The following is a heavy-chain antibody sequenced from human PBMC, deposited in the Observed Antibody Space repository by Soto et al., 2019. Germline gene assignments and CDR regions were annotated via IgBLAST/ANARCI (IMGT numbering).Heavy chain of an antibody. CDR2: IYYSGST. V-gene: IGHV4-59*05. J-gene: IGHJ4*02. Sequence: PSETLSLTCTVSGGSISSYYWSWIRQPPGKGLEWIGSIYYSGSTYYNPSLKSRVTISVDTSKNQFSLKLSSVTAADTAVYYCAGHFRITMIVVALPDYWGQGTLVTVSS. D-gene: IGHD3-22*01. CDR3: AGHFRITMIVVALPDY. CDR1: GGSISSYY.